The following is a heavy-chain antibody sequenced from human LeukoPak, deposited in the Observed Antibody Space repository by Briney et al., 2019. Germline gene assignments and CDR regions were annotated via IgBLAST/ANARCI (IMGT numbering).Heavy chain of an antibody. CDR2: ISSSGSTI. CDR1: GFTFSSYE. CDR3: ASQQPVDYYDSSGYHDY. D-gene: IGHD3-22*01. J-gene: IGHJ4*02. Sequence: PGGSLRLSCAASGFTFSSYEMNWVRQAPGKGLEWVSYISSSGSTIYYADSVKGRFTISRDNAKNSLYLQMNSLRAEDTAVYYCASQQPVDYYDSSGYHDYWGQGTLVTVSS. V-gene: IGHV3-48*03.